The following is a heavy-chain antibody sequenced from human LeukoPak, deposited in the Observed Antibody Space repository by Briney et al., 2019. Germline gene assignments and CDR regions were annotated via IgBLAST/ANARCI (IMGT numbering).Heavy chain of an antibody. J-gene: IGHJ4*02. CDR2: IKQDGSEK. Sequence: PGGSLRLSCAASGFTFSSYWMSWVRQAPGKGLEWVANIKQDGSEKYYVDSVKGRFTISRDNAKNSLYLQMNSLRAEDTALYYCAKVLDGSSWFDYWGQGTLVTVSS. V-gene: IGHV3-7*03. CDR3: AKVLDGSSWFDY. CDR1: GFTFSSYW. D-gene: IGHD6-13*01.